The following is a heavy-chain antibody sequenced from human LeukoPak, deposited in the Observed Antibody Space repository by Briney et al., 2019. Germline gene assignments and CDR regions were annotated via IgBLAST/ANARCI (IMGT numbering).Heavy chain of an antibody. V-gene: IGHV4-39*07. J-gene: IGHJ4*02. CDR1: GGSISSSSYY. CDR2: INHSGST. CDR3: ASGKGAPPDILTRFYYFDY. Sequence: SETLSLTCTVSGGSISSSSYYWSWIRQPPGKGLEWIGEINHSGSTNYNPSLKSRVTISVDTSKNQFSLKLSSVTAADTAVYYCASGKGAPPDILTRFYYFDYWGQGTLVTVSS. D-gene: IGHD3-9*01.